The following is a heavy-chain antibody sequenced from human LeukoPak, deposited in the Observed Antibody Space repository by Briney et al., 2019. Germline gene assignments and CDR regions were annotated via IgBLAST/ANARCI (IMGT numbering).Heavy chain of an antibody. CDR3: ARRGFSYGYAFDH. V-gene: IGHV5-51*01. CDR2: IYPGDSDT. Sequence: GESLKISCKASEYIFTNYWIAWVRQMPGKGLEWMGIIYPGDSDTRYSPSFQGQVTISADKSISTAYLQWSSLKASDTAMYYCARRGFSYGYAFDHWGQGTLVTVSS. D-gene: IGHD5-18*01. CDR1: EYIFTNYW. J-gene: IGHJ4*02.